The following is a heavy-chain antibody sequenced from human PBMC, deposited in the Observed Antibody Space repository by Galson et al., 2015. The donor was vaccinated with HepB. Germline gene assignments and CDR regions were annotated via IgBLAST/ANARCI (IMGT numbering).Heavy chain of an antibody. J-gene: IGHJ4*02. CDR1: GFTFNSYA. D-gene: IGHD2-2*01. CDR2: ISGSGGTT. CDR3: AKEYCSSTSCYGGFDY. V-gene: IGHV3-23*01. Sequence: SLRLSCAASGFTFNSYAMSWVRQTPGKGLEWVSAISGSGGTTYYADSVKGRFTISRDNSKNTLYLQMNSLGAEGTAVYYCAKEYCSSTSCYGGFDYWGQGTLVTVSS.